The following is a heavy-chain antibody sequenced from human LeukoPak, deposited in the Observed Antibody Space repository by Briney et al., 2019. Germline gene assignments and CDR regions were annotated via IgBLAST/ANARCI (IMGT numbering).Heavy chain of an antibody. J-gene: IGHJ5*01. CDR1: GFTFRTYW. D-gene: IGHD2-21*02. V-gene: IGHV3-7*04. Sequence: GGSLRLSCAASGFTFRTYWMSWVRQAPGKGLEWVANIHPDGIEKYHVDSVKGRFTIFRDNARNLLYLQTSSLRADDTAVYYCSRGDDFSGDSWGQGTLVTVSS. CDR3: SRGDDFSGDS. CDR2: IHPDGIEK.